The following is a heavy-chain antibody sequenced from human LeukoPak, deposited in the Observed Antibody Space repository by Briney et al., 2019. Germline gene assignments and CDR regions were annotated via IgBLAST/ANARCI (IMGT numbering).Heavy chain of an antibody. J-gene: IGHJ4*02. Sequence: QTGGSLRLSCAASGFTFSIYGMHWVRQAPGKGLEWVAIISYDGSNKYYADSVKGRFTISRDNSKNTLYLQMNSLRAEDTAVYYCAKDWALYYHGSGRNSLDFWGQGTLVTVSS. CDR2: ISYDGSNK. CDR3: AKDWALYYHGSGRNSLDF. V-gene: IGHV3-30*18. CDR1: GFTFSIYG. D-gene: IGHD3-10*01.